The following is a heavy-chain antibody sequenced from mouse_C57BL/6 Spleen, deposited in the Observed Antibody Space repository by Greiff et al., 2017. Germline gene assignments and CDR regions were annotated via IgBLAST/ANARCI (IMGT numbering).Heavy chain of an antibody. CDR2: IYPGDGAP. D-gene: IGHD1-1*02. J-gene: IGHJ2*01. CDR3: ASGGNYFTSFDY. CDR1: GYAFSSSW. Sequence: QVQLQQSGPELVKPGASVKISCKASGYAFSSSWMNWVKQRPGQGLEWIGRIYPGDGAPNYNGKFKGKATLTADNSSSTAYMQLSSLTSEDSAAYFCASGGNYFTSFDYWGQGTTLTVSS. V-gene: IGHV1-82*01.